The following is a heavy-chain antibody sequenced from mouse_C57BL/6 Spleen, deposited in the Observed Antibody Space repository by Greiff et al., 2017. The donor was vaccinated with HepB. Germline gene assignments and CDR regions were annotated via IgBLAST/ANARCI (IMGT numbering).Heavy chain of an antibody. V-gene: IGHV2-6-1*01. D-gene: IGHD2-3*01. CDR1: GFSLTSYG. CDR3: ARHLGWPYPMDY. J-gene: IGHJ4*01. Sequence: VQLQESGPGLVAPSQSLSITCTVSGFSLTSYGVHWVRQPPGKGLEWLVVIWSDGSTNYNSALKSRLSISKDNSKSQVFLKMNSLQTDDTAMYYCARHLGWPYPMDYWGQGTAVTVSS. CDR2: IWSDGST.